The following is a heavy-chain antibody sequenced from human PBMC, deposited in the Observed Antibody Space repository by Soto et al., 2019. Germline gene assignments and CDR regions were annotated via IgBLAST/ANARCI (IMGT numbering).Heavy chain of an antibody. J-gene: IGHJ5*02. CDR2: ISSSGNTV. V-gene: IGHV3-48*02. CDR1: GFSFNSYS. D-gene: IGHD3-22*01. Sequence: EVQLVESGGGLVQSGGSLRLSCAASGFSFNSYSMNWVRQAPGKGLEWVSYISSSGNTVYYADSVNGRFTISRDSAKNSLYLQMNSLRDEDTALYYCARDITMNNWFDPWGPGTLVTVSS. CDR3: ARDITMNNWFDP.